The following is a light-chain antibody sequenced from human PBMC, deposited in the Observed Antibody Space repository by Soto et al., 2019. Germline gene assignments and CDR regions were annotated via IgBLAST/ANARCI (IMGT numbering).Light chain of an antibody. V-gene: IGKV2-28*01. CDR1: QSLLDSCGYNY. J-gene: IGKJ4*01. CDR2: MGS. Sequence: DIVMTQSPLSLPVTPGEPASISCRSSQSLLDSCGYNYLDWYLQRPGQSPQLLIYMGSNRSSGVPDRFSGSGSGTGFTLKISRVEAEDVGVYHCMQALQTPFGGGTKVDIK. CDR3: MQALQTP.